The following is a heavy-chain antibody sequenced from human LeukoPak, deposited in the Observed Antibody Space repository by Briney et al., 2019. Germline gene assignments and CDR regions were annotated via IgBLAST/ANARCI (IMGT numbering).Heavy chain of an antibody. Sequence: SETLSLTCTVSGYSISSGYYWGWIRQPPGKGLERIGSIYHSGSTYYNPSLKSRVTISVDTSKNQFSLKLSSVTAADTAVYYCARDQQLVQYYWGQGTLVTVSS. D-gene: IGHD6-13*01. J-gene: IGHJ4*02. CDR1: GYSISSGYY. CDR3: ARDQQLVQYY. V-gene: IGHV4-38-2*02. CDR2: IYHSGST.